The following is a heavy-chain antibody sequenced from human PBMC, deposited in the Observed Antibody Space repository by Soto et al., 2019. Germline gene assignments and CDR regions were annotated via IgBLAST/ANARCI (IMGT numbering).Heavy chain of an antibody. CDR1: GGSISSYY. D-gene: IGHD3-9*01. V-gene: IGHV4-59*01. CDR2: IYYSGST. J-gene: IGHJ6*03. Sequence: SETLSLTCTVSGGSISSYYWSWIRQPPGKGLEWIGYIYYSGSTNYNPSLKSRVTISVDTSKNQFSLKLSSVTAADTAVYYCARIREGAYDILTGYYNGLYYYYYYMDVWGKGTTVTVSS. CDR3: ARIREGAYDILTGYYNGLYYYYYYMDV.